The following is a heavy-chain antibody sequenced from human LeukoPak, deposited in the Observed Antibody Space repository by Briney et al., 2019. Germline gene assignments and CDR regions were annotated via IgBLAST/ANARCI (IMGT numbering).Heavy chain of an antibody. CDR2: IYYSGST. CDR3: ARVGIPGYCSGGSCYSGIVDY. J-gene: IGHJ4*02. V-gene: IGHV4-59*12. CDR1: GGSISSYY. Sequence: SETLSLTCTVSGGSISSYYWSWIRQPPGKGLEWIGYIYYSGSTNYNPSLKSRVTISVDTSKNQFSLKLSSVTAADTAVYYCARVGIPGYCSGGSCYSGIVDYWGQGTLVTVSS. D-gene: IGHD2-15*01.